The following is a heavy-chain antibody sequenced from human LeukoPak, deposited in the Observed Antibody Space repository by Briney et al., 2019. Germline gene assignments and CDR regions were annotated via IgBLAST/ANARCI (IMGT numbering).Heavy chain of an antibody. J-gene: IGHJ6*04. V-gene: IGHV3-48*03. CDR3: ARDVQPYGSGSYYTYSYGMDV. Sequence: GGSLRLSCAASGFTFSSYEMNWVRQAPGKGLEWVSYISSSGGTTYYADSVKGRFTISRDNAKNSLYLQMNSLRAEDTAVYYCARDVQPYGSGSYYTYSYGMDVWGKGTTVTVSS. CDR2: ISSSGGTT. CDR1: GFTFSSYE. D-gene: IGHD3-10*01.